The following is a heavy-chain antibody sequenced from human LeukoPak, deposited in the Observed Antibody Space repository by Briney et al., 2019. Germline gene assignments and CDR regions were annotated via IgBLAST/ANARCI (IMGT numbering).Heavy chain of an antibody. CDR2: IKQDGSEK. CDR1: GFTFSSYW. J-gene: IGHJ3*02. CDR3: ARSSTQWLARGLAGAFDI. D-gene: IGHD6-19*01. V-gene: IGHV3-7*03. Sequence: PGGSLRLSCAASGFTFSSYWMSWVRQAPGTGLEWVANIKQDGSEKYYVDSVKGRFTISRDNAKNSLYLQMNSLRVEDTAVYYCARSSTQWLARGLAGAFDIWGQGTMVTVSS.